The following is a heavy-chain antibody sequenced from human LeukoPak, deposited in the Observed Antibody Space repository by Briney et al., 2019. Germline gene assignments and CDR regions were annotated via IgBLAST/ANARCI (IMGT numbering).Heavy chain of an antibody. J-gene: IGHJ6*03. Sequence: SETLSLTCTVSGGSISSYYWSWIRQPPGKGLEWIGYIYYSGSTYYNPSLKSRATISVDTSKNQFSLKVSSVTAADSAVYYCVRGGYYYWFMDVWGKGATVTVSS. V-gene: IGHV4-59*08. D-gene: IGHD3-16*01. CDR1: GGSISSYY. CDR3: VRGGYYYWFMDV. CDR2: IYYSGST.